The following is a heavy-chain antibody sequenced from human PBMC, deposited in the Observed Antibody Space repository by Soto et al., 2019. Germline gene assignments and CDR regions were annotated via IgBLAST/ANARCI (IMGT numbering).Heavy chain of an antibody. Sequence: SVKVSCKASGNTFSSYTIRWVRQTPGQGLEWMGRIIPILGIANYAQKFQGRVTITADNSKNTLYLQMNSLGAEDTAMYYCAKGWEVLYGGIDSWGQGTLVTVSS. CDR3: AKGWEVLYGGIDS. CDR2: IIPILGIA. CDR1: GNTFSSYT. V-gene: IGHV1-69*02. J-gene: IGHJ4*02. D-gene: IGHD4-17*01.